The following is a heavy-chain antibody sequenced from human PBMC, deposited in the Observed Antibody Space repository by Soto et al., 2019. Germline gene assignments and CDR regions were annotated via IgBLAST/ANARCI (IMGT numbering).Heavy chain of an antibody. V-gene: IGHV1-8*01. D-gene: IGHD6-6*01. CDR3: ARVWAIAARGFDY. CDR1: GYTFTSYD. J-gene: IGHJ4*02. CDR2: INPNGGNT. Sequence: ASVKVSCKASGYTFTSYDINWVRQATGQGLEWMGLINPNGGNTGYAQKFQGRVTMTRNTSTSTVYMELSSLRSEDTAVYYCARVWAIAARGFDYWGQGTLVTVSS.